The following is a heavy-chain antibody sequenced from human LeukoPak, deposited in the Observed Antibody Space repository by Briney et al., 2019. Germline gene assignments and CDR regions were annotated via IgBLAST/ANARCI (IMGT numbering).Heavy chain of an antibody. V-gene: IGHV3-21*01. CDR2: ITTTGGSI. D-gene: IGHD3-10*01. Sequence: PGGSLRLSYAASGFTFSRYNMYWVRQAPEQGLEWVSSITTTGGSIYYADSVRGRFTISRDNAKNSLYLQMNSLRAEDTAVYYCATSFGAIRGYWGQGTLVTVSS. J-gene: IGHJ4*02. CDR3: ATSFGAIRGY. CDR1: GFTFSRYN.